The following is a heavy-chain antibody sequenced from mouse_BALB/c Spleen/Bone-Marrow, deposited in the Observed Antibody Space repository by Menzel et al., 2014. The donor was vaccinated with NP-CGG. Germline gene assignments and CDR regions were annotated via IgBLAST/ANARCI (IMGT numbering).Heavy chain of an antibody. V-gene: IGHV7-3*02. J-gene: IGHJ2*01. CDR2: IRNKANGYTT. CDR3: ARDKGRVFFDY. CDR1: GFTFTDYY. Sequence: EVKVVESGGGLVQPGGSLRLSCATSGFTFTDYYMNWVRQPPGKALEWLGFIRNKANGYTTEYSASVKGRFTISRDSSQNILYLQMNTLRAEDSATYYCARDKGRVFFDYWGQGTTLTVSS.